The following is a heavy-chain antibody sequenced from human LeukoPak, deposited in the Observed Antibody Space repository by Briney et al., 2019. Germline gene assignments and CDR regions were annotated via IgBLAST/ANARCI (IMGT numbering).Heavy chain of an antibody. J-gene: IGHJ4*02. CDR3: ATVSPYYYDSSGYYYPLDY. Sequence: ATVKISCKVSGSTFTDYYMHWVQQAPGKGLEWMGLVDPEDGETIYAEKFQGRVTITADTSTDTAYMELSSLRSEDTAVYYCATVSPYYYDSSGYYYPLDYWGQGTLVTVSS. D-gene: IGHD3-22*01. CDR2: VDPEDGET. CDR1: GSTFTDYY. V-gene: IGHV1-69-2*01.